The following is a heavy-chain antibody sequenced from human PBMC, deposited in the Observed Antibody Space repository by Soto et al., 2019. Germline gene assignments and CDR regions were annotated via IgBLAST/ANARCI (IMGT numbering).Heavy chain of an antibody. V-gene: IGHV3-23*01. D-gene: IGHD6-13*01. CDR3: ATDFSRDSRSWYVASQQEFYY. J-gene: IGHJ4*02. Sequence: EVQLLESGGGLVQPGGSLRLSCAASGFTFSSYAMSWVRQAPGKGLEWVSAISGSGGRTYYADSVKGRFTISSDNSKNTLYLQMNRLRAEDTAVYYCATDFSRDSRSWYVASQQEFYYWGQGTLVTVSS. CDR2: ISGSGGRT. CDR1: GFTFSSYA.